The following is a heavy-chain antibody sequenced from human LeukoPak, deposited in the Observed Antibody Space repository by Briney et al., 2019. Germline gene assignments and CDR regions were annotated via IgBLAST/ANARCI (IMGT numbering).Heavy chain of an antibody. CDR3: AKDLPFTYYFDY. D-gene: IGHD2/OR15-2a*01. CDR1: GFTFSSYA. CDR2: ISSSGGST. V-gene: IGHV3-23*01. J-gene: IGHJ4*02. Sequence: GGSLRLSCAASGFTFSSYAMSWVRQAPGKGLEWVSAISSSGGSTYYADSVKGRFTISRDNSKNTLYLQMNSLRAEDTAVYHCAKDLPFTYYFDYWGQGTLVTVSS.